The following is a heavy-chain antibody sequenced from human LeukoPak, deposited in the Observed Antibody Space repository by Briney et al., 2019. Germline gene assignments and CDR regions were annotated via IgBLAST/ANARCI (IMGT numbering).Heavy chain of an antibody. Sequence: GSLRLSCAASGFTFSSYEMNLVRQAPGKGLEWVSYINSNGSTIYYADTVKGRCTISRDNAKNSLYLQMNGLRAEDTAVYYCAELGITMIGGVWGKGTTVTISS. CDR1: GFTFSSYE. J-gene: IGHJ6*04. CDR3: AELGITMIGGV. D-gene: IGHD3-10*02. V-gene: IGHV3-48*03. CDR2: INSNGSTI.